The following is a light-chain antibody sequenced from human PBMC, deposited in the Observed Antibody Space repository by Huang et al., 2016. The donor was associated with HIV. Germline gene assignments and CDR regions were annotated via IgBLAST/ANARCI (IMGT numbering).Light chain of an antibody. V-gene: IGKV3-15*01. CDR2: DAS. CDR3: QHYNIWPPVYT. J-gene: IGKJ2*01. Sequence: EVVMTQSPATLSVSPGERATLSCRASHSVRSNLAWYQHKPGQAHRLLIYDASTRATDIPAMFRGSGSGTEFTLTINSLQSEEFAVYYCQHYNIWPPVYTFGQGTKLEIK. CDR1: HSVRSN.